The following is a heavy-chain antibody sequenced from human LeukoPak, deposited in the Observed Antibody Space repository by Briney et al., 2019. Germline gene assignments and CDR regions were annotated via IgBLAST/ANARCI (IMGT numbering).Heavy chain of an antibody. CDR1: GGSISSSSYY. D-gene: IGHD6-13*01. J-gene: IGHJ1*01. CDR2: IYYSGST. V-gene: IGHV4-61*05. CDR3: ARGYSSWNP. Sequence: SETLSLTCTVSGGSISSSSYYWGWIRQLPGKGLEWIGYIYYSGSTNYNPSLKSRVTISVDTSKNQFSLKLSSVTAADTAVYYCARGYSSWNPWGQGTLVTVSS.